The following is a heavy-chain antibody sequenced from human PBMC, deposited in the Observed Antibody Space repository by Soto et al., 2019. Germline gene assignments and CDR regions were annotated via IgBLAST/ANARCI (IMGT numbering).Heavy chain of an antibody. CDR1: GYTFTGYY. Sequence: ASVKVSCKASGYTFTGYYMHWVRQAPGQGLEWMGWINPNSGGTNYAQKFQGWVTMTRDTSISTAYMELSRLRSDDTAVYYCARDLGLGYCSSTSCYLDYWGQGTLVTVSS. J-gene: IGHJ4*02. V-gene: IGHV1-2*04. D-gene: IGHD2-2*01. CDR3: ARDLGLGYCSSTSCYLDY. CDR2: INPNSGGT.